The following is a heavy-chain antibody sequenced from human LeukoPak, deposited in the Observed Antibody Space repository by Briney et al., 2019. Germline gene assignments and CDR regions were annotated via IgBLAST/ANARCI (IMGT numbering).Heavy chain of an antibody. CDR2: INPNSGGT. D-gene: IGHD3-10*01. CDR1: GYTFTGYY. Sequence: ASVKVSCKASGYTFTGYYMHWVRQAPGQGLEWMGRINPNSGGTNYAQKFQGRVTMTKDTSISTAYMELSRLRSDDTAVYYCARDTPPSGFGFFDYWGQGTLVTVSS. V-gene: IGHV1-2*06. J-gene: IGHJ4*02. CDR3: ARDTPPSGFGFFDY.